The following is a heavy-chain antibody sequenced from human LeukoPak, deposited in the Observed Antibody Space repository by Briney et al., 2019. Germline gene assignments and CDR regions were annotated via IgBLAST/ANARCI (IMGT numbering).Heavy chain of an antibody. Sequence: EASVKVSCKASGYTFTSYYMHWVRQVPGQGLEWMRIINPSGGSTSYAQKFQGRVTMTRDTSTSTAYMELRSLRSDDTAVYYCARDGPSDIVVVPAANYGMDVWGQGTTVTVSS. V-gene: IGHV1-46*01. J-gene: IGHJ6*02. CDR2: INPSGGST. CDR3: ARDGPSDIVVVPAANYGMDV. CDR1: GYTFTSYY. D-gene: IGHD2-2*01.